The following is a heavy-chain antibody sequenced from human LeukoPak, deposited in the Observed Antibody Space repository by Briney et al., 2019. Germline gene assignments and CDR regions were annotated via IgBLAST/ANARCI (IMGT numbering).Heavy chain of an antibody. CDR2: FNPSGDST. J-gene: IGHJ4*02. Sequence: GASVKVSCKAYGYIFTSYHMRWVRQAHGQGLEWMGVFNPSGDSTNYAQKFQGRVTMTRDTSTTTVYMELSSLSSEDTAVDYCGQDLLGNRGYGPPDSWGQGTLVSVSS. CDR3: GQDLLGNRGYGPPDS. CDR1: GYIFTSYH. D-gene: IGHD5-18*01. V-gene: IGHV1-46*01.